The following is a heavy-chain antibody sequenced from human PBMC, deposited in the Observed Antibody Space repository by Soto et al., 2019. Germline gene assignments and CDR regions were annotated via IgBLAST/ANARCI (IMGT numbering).Heavy chain of an antibody. V-gene: IGHV4-34*01. J-gene: IGHJ4*02. Sequence: PSETLSLTCAVYGGSFSGYYWSWIRQPPGKGLEWIGEINHSGSTNYNPSLKSRVTISVDTSKNQFSLKLSSVTAADTAVYYCASLEAIVVVTAVDYWGQGTLVTVS. CDR3: ASLEAIVVVTAVDY. D-gene: IGHD2-21*02. CDR2: INHSGST. CDR1: GGSFSGYY.